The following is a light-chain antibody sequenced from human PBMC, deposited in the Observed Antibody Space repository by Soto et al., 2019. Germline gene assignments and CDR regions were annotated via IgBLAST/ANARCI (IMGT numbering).Light chain of an antibody. V-gene: IGKV3-15*01. CDR2: GAS. CDR1: QSVSSN. J-gene: IGKJ1*01. CDR3: KQYTPRVT. Sequence: EIVMTQSPATLSVSPGERATLSCRASQSVSSNLAWYQQKPGQAPRLLIYGASPRATGIPARFSGSGSGTEFTLTISSLQSEDFAVYYCKQYTPRVTFGPGTKVEIK.